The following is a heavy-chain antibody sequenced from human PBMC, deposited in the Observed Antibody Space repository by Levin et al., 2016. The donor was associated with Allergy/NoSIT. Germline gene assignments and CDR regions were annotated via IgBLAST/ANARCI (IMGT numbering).Heavy chain of an antibody. D-gene: IGHD2-15*01. CDR1: GFTSNNYV. Sequence: GESLKISCTASGFTSNNYVMRWVRQAPGKGLEWVATMSSDGGSRYYADSVQGRFTISGDDSKNTLDLQMRSLKVEDTALYYCARGLSGRSTYDYWGQGTLVTVSS. CDR3: ARGLSGRSTYDY. CDR2: MSSDGGSR. J-gene: IGHJ4*02. V-gene: IGHV3-30-3*01.